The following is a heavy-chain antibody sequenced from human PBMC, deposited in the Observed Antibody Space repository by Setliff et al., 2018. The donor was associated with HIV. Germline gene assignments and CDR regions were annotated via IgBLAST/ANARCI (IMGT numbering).Heavy chain of an antibody. CDR2: IYTSGST. V-gene: IGHV4-4*08. D-gene: IGHD3-9*01. CDR3: ASHQHNFTGYYYYYYYMAV. Sequence: SETLSLTCTVSSDSIRFYYWTWIRQPPGKGLEWIGRIYTSGSTDYNPSLKSRLTISVDTPKNQFSLKLSSVTAADTAVYYCASHQHNFTGYYYYYYYMAVWGRGTMVTVSS. CDR1: SDSIRFYY. J-gene: IGHJ6*03.